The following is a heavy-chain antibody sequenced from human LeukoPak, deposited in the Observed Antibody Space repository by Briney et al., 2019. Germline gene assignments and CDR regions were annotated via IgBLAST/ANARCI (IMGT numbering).Heavy chain of an antibody. J-gene: IGHJ6*03. Sequence: SETLSLTCAVYGGSFSGYYWSWIRQPPGKGLERIGEINHSGSTYYNPSLKSRVTISVDTSKNQFSLKLSSVTAADTAVYYCASQDQLLPYYMDVWGKGTTVTISS. CDR3: ASQDQLLPYYMDV. CDR2: INHSGST. V-gene: IGHV4-34*01. D-gene: IGHD2-2*01. CDR1: GGSFSGYY.